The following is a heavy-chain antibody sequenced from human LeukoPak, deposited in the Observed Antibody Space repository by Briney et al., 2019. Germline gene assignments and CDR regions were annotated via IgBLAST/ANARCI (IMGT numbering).Heavy chain of an antibody. CDR3: ARDTGYSSGWYTDY. CDR2: ISSSSSTI. J-gene: IGHJ4*02. V-gene: IGHV3-48*04. Sequence: GGSLRLSCTASGFSVSSNYMSWVRQAPGKGLEWVSYISSSSSTIYYADSVKGRFTISRDNAKNSLYLQMNSLRAEDTAVYYCARDTGYSSGWYTDYWGQGTLVTVSS. D-gene: IGHD6-19*01. CDR1: GFSVSSNY.